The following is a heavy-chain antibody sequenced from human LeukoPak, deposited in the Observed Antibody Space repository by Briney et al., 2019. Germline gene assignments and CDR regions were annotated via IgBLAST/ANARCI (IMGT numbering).Heavy chain of an antibody. J-gene: IGHJ4*02. CDR3: ARGRTYYYDSSGYEFDY. CDR1: GFTLTDKY. Sequence: GGSLRLSCAASGFTLTDKYMSWIRQAPGKGLEWVAYINNVGNIIYYADSVKGRFTISRDTAKQSLYLQMNSLRAEDTALYFCARGRTYYYDSSGYEFDYWGQGTLVTVSS. CDR2: INNVGNII. V-gene: IGHV3-11*04. D-gene: IGHD3-22*01.